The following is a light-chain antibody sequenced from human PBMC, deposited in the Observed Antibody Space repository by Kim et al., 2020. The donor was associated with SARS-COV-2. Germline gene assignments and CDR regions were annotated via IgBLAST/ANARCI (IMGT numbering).Light chain of an antibody. J-gene: IGKJ5*01. Sequence: ASVGDRVTITCRASQDIRNDLGWYQQSPGRAPKRLIYGASSLQSGVPSRCSGSGSETEFTLTISSLQPEDFATYFCLQHNSYPITFGQGTRLEIK. CDR2: GAS. CDR1: QDIRND. CDR3: LQHNSYPIT. V-gene: IGKV1-17*01.